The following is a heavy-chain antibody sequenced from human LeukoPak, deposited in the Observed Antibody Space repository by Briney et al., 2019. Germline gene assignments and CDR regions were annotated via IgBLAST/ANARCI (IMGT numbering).Heavy chain of an antibody. CDR1: GVSVSNSNSY. Sequence: SETLSLTCTVSGVSVSNSNSYWGWIRHPPGGGLEWIGTISYSGYTLYNPSLKSRVTISIDTSKNQFSLKLSSVTAADTAVYFCARRFSFSSGRYGMDVWGQGTTVTVSS. V-gene: IGHV4-39*01. D-gene: IGHD3-10*01. CDR2: ISYSGYT. CDR3: ARRFSFSSGRYGMDV. J-gene: IGHJ6*02.